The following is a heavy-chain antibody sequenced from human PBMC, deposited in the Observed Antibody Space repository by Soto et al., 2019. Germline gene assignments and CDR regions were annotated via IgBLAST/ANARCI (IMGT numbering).Heavy chain of an antibody. CDR1: GGSISSGDYY. Sequence: PSETLSLTCTVSGGSISSGDYYWSWIRQPPGKGLEWIGYIYPSGTIFYNPSLNSRVTISLDMSTNQFSLRLNSVTAADTAVYYCATYGAFAKYYFDYWGRGALVTVSS. J-gene: IGHJ4*02. CDR3: ATYGAFAKYYFDY. D-gene: IGHD2-8*01. V-gene: IGHV4-30-4*01. CDR2: IYPSGTI.